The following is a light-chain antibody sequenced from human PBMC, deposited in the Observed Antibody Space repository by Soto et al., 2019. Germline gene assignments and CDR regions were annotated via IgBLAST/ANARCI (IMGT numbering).Light chain of an antibody. Sequence: DIVLTQSPLSLPVTPGEPASISCRSSQSLLHSNGNIYLDWYLQKPGQSPQLLIYLGSIRASGVSDRFSGSGSGTYFTLKITRVEAEDVGVYCCLQAIQAPRTFGLGTKVEI. J-gene: IGKJ1*01. CDR3: LQAIQAPRT. CDR2: LGS. V-gene: IGKV2-28*01. CDR1: QSLLHSNGNIY.